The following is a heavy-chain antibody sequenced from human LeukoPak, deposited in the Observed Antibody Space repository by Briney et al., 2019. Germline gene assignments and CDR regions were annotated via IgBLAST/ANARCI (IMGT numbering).Heavy chain of an antibody. J-gene: IGHJ3*02. Sequence: GESLKISCKGSGYSLTSYWIGWVRQMPAKGLEWMGIIYPGDSDTRYSPSFQGQVTISADKSISTAYLQWSSLKASDTAMYYCARRGYCSSTSCYMHAFDIWGQGTMVTVSS. CDR3: ARRGYCSSTSCYMHAFDI. CDR2: IYPGDSDT. D-gene: IGHD2-2*02. V-gene: IGHV5-51*01. CDR1: GYSLTSYW.